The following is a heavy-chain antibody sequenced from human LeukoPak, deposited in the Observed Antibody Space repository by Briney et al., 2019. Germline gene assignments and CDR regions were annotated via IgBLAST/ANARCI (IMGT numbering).Heavy chain of an antibody. CDR1: GGSISSYY. J-gene: IGHJ2*01. Sequence: SETLSLTCTVSGGSISSYYWSWIRQPPGKGLEWIGYIYYSGSTNYNPSLKSRVTISVDTSKNQSPLKLSSVTAADTAVYYCARGATTVTTDGVVQGYWYFDLWGRGTLVTVSS. CDR2: IYYSGST. CDR3: ARGATTVTTDGVVQGYWYFDL. V-gene: IGHV4-59*01. D-gene: IGHD4-17*01.